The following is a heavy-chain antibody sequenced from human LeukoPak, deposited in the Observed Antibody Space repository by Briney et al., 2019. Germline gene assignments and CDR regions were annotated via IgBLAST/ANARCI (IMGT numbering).Heavy chain of an antibody. J-gene: IGHJ5*02. Sequence: ASVKVSCKASGYTFTSYGISWVRQAPGQGLEWMGWINPNSGGTNYAQKFQGWVTMTRDTSISTAYMELSRLRSDDTAVYYCARSTTVTPNWLDPWGQGTLVTVSS. CDR1: GYTFTSYG. V-gene: IGHV1-2*04. D-gene: IGHD4-17*01. CDR2: INPNSGGT. CDR3: ARSTTVTPNWLDP.